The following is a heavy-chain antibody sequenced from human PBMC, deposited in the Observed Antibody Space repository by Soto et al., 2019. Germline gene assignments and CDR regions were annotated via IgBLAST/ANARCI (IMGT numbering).Heavy chain of an antibody. Sequence: XSVKVSCNASGYTFTGYYMHWVRQAPGQGLEWMGWINPNSGGTNYAQKFQGWVTMTRDTSISTAYMELSRLRSDDTAVYYCARVKRATMYYFDYWGQGTLVTVSS. V-gene: IGHV1-2*04. CDR3: ARVKRATMYYFDY. D-gene: IGHD1-26*01. CDR2: INPNSGGT. CDR1: GYTFTGYY. J-gene: IGHJ4*02.